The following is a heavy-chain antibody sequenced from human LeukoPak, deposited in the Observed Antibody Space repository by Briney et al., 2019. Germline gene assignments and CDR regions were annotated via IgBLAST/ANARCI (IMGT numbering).Heavy chain of an antibody. J-gene: IGHJ4*02. V-gene: IGHV3-30*02. CDR1: GFTFSSYG. Sequence: GGSLRLSCAASGFTFSSYGMHWVRQAPGKGLEWVAFIRYDGSNKYYADSVKGRFTISRDNSKNTLYLQMNNLRAEDTAVYYCAKPRGGYSYGYYFDYWGQGTLVTVSS. D-gene: IGHD5-18*01. CDR3: AKPRGGYSYGYYFDY. CDR2: IRYDGSNK.